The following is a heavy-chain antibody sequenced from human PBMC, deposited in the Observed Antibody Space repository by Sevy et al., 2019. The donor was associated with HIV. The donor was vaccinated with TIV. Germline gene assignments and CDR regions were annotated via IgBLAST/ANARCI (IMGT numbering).Heavy chain of an antibody. CDR3: ARTMVRGEWGHHYYYYYGMDV. CDR1: GGSISSGGYY. J-gene: IGHJ6*02. CDR2: IYYSGST. Sequence: SETLSLTCTVSGGSISSGGYYWSWIRQHPGKGLEWIGYIYYSGSTYYNPSLKSRVTISVDTSKNQFCLKLSSVTAADTAVYYCARTMVRGEWGHHYYYYYGMDVWGQGTTVTVSS. D-gene: IGHD3-10*01. V-gene: IGHV4-31*03.